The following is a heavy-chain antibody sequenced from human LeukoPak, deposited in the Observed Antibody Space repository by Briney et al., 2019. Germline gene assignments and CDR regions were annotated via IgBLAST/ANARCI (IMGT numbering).Heavy chain of an antibody. V-gene: IGHV3-74*01. CDR2: INTDGSST. Sequence: GGSLRLSCAASGFTFSSYWMHWVRQAPGKGLVWVSRINTDGSSTSYADSVKGRFTISRDNAKNTLYLQMNSLRAEDTAVYYCAREGRGATVVTTGTDAFDIWGQGTMVTVSS. CDR3: AREGRGATVVTTGTDAFDI. CDR1: GFTFSSYW. J-gene: IGHJ3*02. D-gene: IGHD4-23*01.